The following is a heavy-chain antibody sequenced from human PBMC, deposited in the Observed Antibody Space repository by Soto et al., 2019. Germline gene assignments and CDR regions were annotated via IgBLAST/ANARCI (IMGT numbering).Heavy chain of an antibody. D-gene: IGHD2-15*01. CDR2: IYLSGNT. J-gene: IGHJ6*02. CDR1: GDSIKNGGYA. Sequence: SETLSLTCIVSGDSIKNGGYAWSWIRQTPGQGLEWIGYIYLSGNTFYNPSLKSRVTISIDVPNNRFSLKLTSVTAADTAAYFCARGGYSPNRPFYYGIDVWGQGTTVTVSS. CDR3: ARGGYSPNRPFYYGIDV. V-gene: IGHV4-30-2*01.